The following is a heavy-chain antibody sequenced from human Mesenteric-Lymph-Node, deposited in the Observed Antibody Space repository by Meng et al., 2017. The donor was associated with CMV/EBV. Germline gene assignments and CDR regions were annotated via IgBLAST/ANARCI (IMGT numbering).Heavy chain of an antibody. J-gene: IGHJ4*02. CDR1: GFTFSDYY. CDR2: ISSSSISI. Sequence: GGSLRLSCAASGFTFSDYYMSWIRQAPGKGLEWVSSISSSSISIYYADSMKGRFTISRDNAKNSLYLQMNSLRAEDTAVYYCARSGYSGSYWGGYWGQGTLVTVSS. CDR3: ARSGYSGSYWGGY. V-gene: IGHV3-11*04. D-gene: IGHD1-26*01.